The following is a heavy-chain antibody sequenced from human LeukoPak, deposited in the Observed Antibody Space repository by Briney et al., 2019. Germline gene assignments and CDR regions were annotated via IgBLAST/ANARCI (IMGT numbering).Heavy chain of an antibody. Sequence: PGGSLRLSCAASGFTFRSYGMHWVRQAPGKGLEWVAVIWFDGSKRYYADSVKGRFTISRDNSKNTLYLQMNSLRAEDTAVYYCARGGVRTFDYWGQGTLVTVSS. CDR3: ARGGVRTFDY. CDR2: IWFDGSKR. J-gene: IGHJ4*02. V-gene: IGHV3-33*01. D-gene: IGHD3-10*01. CDR1: GFTFRSYG.